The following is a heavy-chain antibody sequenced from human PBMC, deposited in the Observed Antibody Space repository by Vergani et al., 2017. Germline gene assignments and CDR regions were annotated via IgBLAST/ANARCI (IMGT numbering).Heavy chain of an antibody. V-gene: IGHV3-7*03. CDR1: GFTFSSYW. CDR3: ARVPGPGFWSVYYDY. CDR2: IKQDGSEK. J-gene: IGHJ4*02. Sequence: EVQLVESGGGLVQPGGSLRLSCAASGFTFSSYWMSWVRQAPGKGLEWVANIKQDGSEKYYVDSVKGRFTISRDNAKNSLYLQMNSLRAEDTAVYYCARVPGPGFWSVYYDYWGQGTLVTVSS. D-gene: IGHD3-3*01.